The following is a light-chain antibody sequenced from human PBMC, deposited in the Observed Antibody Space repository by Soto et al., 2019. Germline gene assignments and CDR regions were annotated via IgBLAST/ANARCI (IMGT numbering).Light chain of an antibody. CDR3: SSYTTSSTFV. CDR2: HAT. V-gene: IGLV2-14*01. CDR1: ISDIGAYNF. Sequence: QSALTQPASVSGSPGQSITISCTGTISDIGAYNFVSWYQQHPGKAPILMIYHATDRPSGVSNRFSASKSGNTASLTISGLQAEDEADYYCSSYTTSSTFVFGTGTKVTAL. J-gene: IGLJ1*01.